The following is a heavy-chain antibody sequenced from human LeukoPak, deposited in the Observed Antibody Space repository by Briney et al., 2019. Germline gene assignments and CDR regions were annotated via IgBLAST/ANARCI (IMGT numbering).Heavy chain of an antibody. D-gene: IGHD6-13*01. J-gene: IGHJ4*02. CDR2: ISWNSGSI. V-gene: IGHV3-9*03. Sequence: PGGSLRLSCVASGFTFGDYAMHWVRLVPGKGLEWVSGISWNSGSIGYADSVKGRFTISRDNAKNSLYLQMNSLRAEDMALYYCAKETATGHFDYWGQGTLVTVSS. CDR1: GFTFGDYA. CDR3: AKETATGHFDY.